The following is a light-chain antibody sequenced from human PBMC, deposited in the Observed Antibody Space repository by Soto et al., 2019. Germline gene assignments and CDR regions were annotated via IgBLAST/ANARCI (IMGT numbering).Light chain of an antibody. J-gene: IGLJ1*01. CDR2: EVF. CDR3: SSYTTSSARV. CDR1: SSDVGAYDY. V-gene: IGLV2-14*01. Sequence: QSALTQPASVSGSPGQSITISCTGTSSDVGAYDYVSWYQQHPGKAPRLLIYEVFNRPSGVSDRFSGSKSANTASLTTSGLLSEDEADYYCSSYTTSSARVFGTGTKLTVL.